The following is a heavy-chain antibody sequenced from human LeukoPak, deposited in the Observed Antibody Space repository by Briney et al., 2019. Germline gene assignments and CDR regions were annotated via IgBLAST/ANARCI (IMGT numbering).Heavy chain of an antibody. CDR2: ISAYNGNT. J-gene: IGHJ4*02. V-gene: IGHV1-18*01. CDR3: ARVGLAPSHYYYFDY. CDR1: GYTFTSYG. D-gene: IGHD3-10*01. Sequence: ASVKVSCKASGYTFTSYGISWVRQAPGQGLEWMGWISAYNGNTNYAQKLQGRVTMTTDTSTSTAYMELRSLSSDETAVYYCARVGLAPSHYYYFDYWGQGTLVTVSS.